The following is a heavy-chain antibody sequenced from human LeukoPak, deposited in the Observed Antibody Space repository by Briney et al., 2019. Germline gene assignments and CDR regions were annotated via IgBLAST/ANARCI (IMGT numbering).Heavy chain of an antibody. CDR3: ARDSSSGVAPYYYYMDV. CDR1: GASISSSSYY. V-gene: IGHV4-39*07. J-gene: IGHJ6*03. CDR2: VHYSGSI. D-gene: IGHD6-13*01. Sequence: SETLSLTCTVSGASISSSSYYWAWIRQPPGKGLEWIGSVHYSGSIYYNPSLKSRATMSVDTSKNQFSLKLSSVTAADTAVYYCARDSSSGVAPYYYYMDVWGKGTTVTISS.